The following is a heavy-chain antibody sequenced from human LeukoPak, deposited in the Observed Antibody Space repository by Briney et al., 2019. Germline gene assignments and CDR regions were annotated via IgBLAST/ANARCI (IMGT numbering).Heavy chain of an antibody. D-gene: IGHD1-1*01. Sequence: QAGGSLRLSCVASGFTVSSHYMSWVRQAPGKGLEWVSLLYTGGRTYYTDSVEGRFTISRDDSKNTVYLHMNTVRAEDTAMYYCAGGGVNYWNPRYWGQGTLVTVSS. J-gene: IGHJ4*02. CDR1: GFTVSSHY. CDR3: AGGGVNYWNPRY. V-gene: IGHV3-53*01. CDR2: LYTGGRT.